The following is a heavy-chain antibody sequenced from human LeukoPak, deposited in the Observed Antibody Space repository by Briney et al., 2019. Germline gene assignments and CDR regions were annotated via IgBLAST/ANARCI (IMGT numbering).Heavy chain of an antibody. CDR2: INPSGGST. CDR3: AREGTGVYYYDSSGLFDY. V-gene: IGHV1-46*01. CDR1: GYTFTSYY. Sequence: ASVKVCCTASGYTFTSYYMHLVRQAPGPGLEWMGIINPSGGSTSSEQAFQGRVTMTRDSSTTTDYTELSSLRSEDTAVYYCAREGTGVYYYDSSGLFDYWGQGTLVTVSS. J-gene: IGHJ4*02. D-gene: IGHD3-22*01.